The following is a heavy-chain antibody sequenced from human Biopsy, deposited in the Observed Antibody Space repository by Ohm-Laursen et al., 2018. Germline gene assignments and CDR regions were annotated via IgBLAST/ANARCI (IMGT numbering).Heavy chain of an antibody. J-gene: IGHJ5*02. CDR3: ARHPTGFWFDP. V-gene: IGHV4-39*01. Sequence: GTLSLTCTVSGGSVSSNVAYWAWIRQPPGKGLESIGSIFYSGITYYNPSLQGRVTMSVDTSKNQFSLNLTSVTAADTAVYYCARHPTGFWFDPWGQGTLVIVSS. CDR1: GGSVSSNVAY. CDR2: IFYSGIT.